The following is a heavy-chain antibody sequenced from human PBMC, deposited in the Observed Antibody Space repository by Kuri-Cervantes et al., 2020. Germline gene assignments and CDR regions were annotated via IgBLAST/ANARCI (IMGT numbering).Heavy chain of an antibody. CDR3: ARGGYGEQFDY. Sequence: GESLKISCAASGFTFSSYSMNWVRQAPGKGLEWVSSISSSSSYIYYADSVKGRFTISRDNAKNSLYLQMNSLRAEDTAVYYCARGGYGEQFDYWGQGTLVTVSS. D-gene: IGHD4-17*01. CDR2: ISSSSSYI. CDR1: GFTFSSYS. V-gene: IGHV3-21*01. J-gene: IGHJ4*02.